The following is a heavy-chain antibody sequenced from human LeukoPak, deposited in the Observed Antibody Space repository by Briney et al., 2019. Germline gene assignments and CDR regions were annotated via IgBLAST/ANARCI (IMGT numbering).Heavy chain of an antibody. D-gene: IGHD3-10*01. CDR2: IRYDGSNK. CDR3: AKDLWFGELCGDFDY. CDR1: GFTFSSYG. V-gene: IGHV3-30*02. J-gene: IGHJ4*02. Sequence: PGGSLRLSCAASGFTFSSYGMHWVRQAPGKGLEWVAFIRYDGSNKYYADSVKGRFTISRDNSKNTLYLQMNSLRAEDTAVYYCAKDLWFGELCGDFDYWGQGTLVTASS.